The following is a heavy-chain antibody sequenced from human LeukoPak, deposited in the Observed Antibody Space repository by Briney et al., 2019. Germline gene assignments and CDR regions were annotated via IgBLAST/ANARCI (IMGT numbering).Heavy chain of an antibody. J-gene: IGHJ6*03. CDR2: TRNKANSYTT. Sequence: GGSLRLSCAASGFTFSDHYMDWVRQAPGKGLEWVGRTRNKANSYTTEYAASVKGRFTISRDDSKNSLYLQMNSLKTEDTAVYYCTRGLSGSYYYYYMDVWGKGTTVTVSS. CDR3: TRGLSGSYYYYYMDV. D-gene: IGHD3-10*01. V-gene: IGHV3-72*01. CDR1: GFTFSDHY.